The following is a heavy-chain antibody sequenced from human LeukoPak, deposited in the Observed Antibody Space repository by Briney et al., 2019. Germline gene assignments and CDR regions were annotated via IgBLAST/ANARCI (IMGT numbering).Heavy chain of an antibody. V-gene: IGHV4-34*01. CDR3: ARRRYYGGSGYLE. J-gene: IGHJ1*01. CDR1: GGSFSGYY. Sequence: SETLSLTCAVYGGSFSGYYWSWIRQPPGKGLEWIGTIYYSGRTYYSPSLKSRVPMSVDPSNNQFSLNLWSVTAADRAVYYCARRRYYGGSGYLEWGQGTLLSVSS. D-gene: IGHD3-22*01. CDR2: IYYSGRT.